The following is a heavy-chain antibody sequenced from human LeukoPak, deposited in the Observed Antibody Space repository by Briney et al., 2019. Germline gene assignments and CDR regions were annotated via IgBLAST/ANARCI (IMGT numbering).Heavy chain of an antibody. J-gene: IGHJ4*02. V-gene: IGHV3-74*03. CDR2: INSDGSSI. CDR3: AREGRVSGYDFDC. Sequence: GGSLRLSCAASGFTFSSHWMHWVRQAPGKGLVWVSRINSDGSSITYADSVKGRFTISRDNAKNTLYLQMNSLRVEDTAVYYRAREGRVSGYDFDCWGQGTLVTVSS. D-gene: IGHD5-12*01. CDR1: GFTFSSHW.